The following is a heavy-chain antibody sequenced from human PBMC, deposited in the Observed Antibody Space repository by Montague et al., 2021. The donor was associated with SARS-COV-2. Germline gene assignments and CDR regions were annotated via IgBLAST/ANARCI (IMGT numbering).Heavy chain of an antibody. CDR2: MYNSRSS. Sequence: SETLSLTCTVSGGSISAYYWSWIRQPPGKGLEWIAYMYNSRSSNYNPSLKSRVSISVDTSKSQFSLKLTSVTAADTAVYYCAREDGWNWFDPWGQGTLVIVSS. J-gene: IGHJ5*02. D-gene: IGHD5-24*01. CDR3: AREDGWNWFDP. CDR1: GGSISAYY. V-gene: IGHV4-59*13.